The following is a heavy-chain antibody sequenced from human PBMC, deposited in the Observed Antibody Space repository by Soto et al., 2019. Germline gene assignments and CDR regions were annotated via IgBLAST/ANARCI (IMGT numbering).Heavy chain of an antibody. CDR1: GGSISSSSYY. V-gene: IGHV4-39*01. D-gene: IGHD3-3*01. CDR2: IYYSGST. J-gene: IGHJ4*02. CDR3: ARLIRITIFGVGISDY. Sequence: SETLSLTCTVSGGSISSSSYYWGWIRQPPGKGLEWIGSIYYSGSTYYNPSLKSRVTISVDTSKNQFSLKLSSVAAADTAVYYCARLIRITIFGVGISDYWGQGTLVTVSS.